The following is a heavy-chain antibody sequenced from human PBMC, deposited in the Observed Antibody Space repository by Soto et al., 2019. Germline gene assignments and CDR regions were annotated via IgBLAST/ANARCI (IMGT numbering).Heavy chain of an antibody. CDR2: ISQSGNT. Sequence: SETLSLTCSFYSGSFSGYYWSWIRQPPGKGLEWIGEISQSGNTNYSPSLKSRVSISIDTSKKQFSLNMASVSAADTAVYYCARPPKVGGSSQTRPEFWAKGTLVT. J-gene: IGHJ4*02. V-gene: IGHV4-34*01. CDR3: ARPPKVGGSSQTRPEF. D-gene: IGHD6-6*01. CDR1: SGSFSGYY.